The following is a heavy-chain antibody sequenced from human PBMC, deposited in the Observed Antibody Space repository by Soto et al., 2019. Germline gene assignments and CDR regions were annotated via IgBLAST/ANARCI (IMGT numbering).Heavy chain of an antibody. Sequence: GASVKVSCKASGYTFTSYYMHWVRQAPGQGLEWMGIINPSGGSTSYAQKFQGRVTMTRDTSTSTVYMELSSLRSEDTAVYYCARDKVVGATGENWFDPWGQGTLVTVSS. CDR1: GYTFTSYY. D-gene: IGHD1-26*01. V-gene: IGHV1-46*01. CDR3: ARDKVVGATGENWFDP. J-gene: IGHJ5*02. CDR2: INPSGGST.